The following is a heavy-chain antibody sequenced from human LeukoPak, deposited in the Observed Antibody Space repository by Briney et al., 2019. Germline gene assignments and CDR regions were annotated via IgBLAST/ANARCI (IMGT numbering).Heavy chain of an antibody. V-gene: IGHV3-11*06. CDR3: AKDSPGLTH. Sequence: GGSLRHSCAASGLTFSDYYMSWIRQAPGKGLDWVSYISGTSSYTNYADSVKGRFTTSRDNAKNSMYLQMNSLRAEDTAVYYCAKDSPGLTHWGQGTLVTVSS. J-gene: IGHJ4*02. CDR2: ISGTSSYT. CDR1: GLTFSDYY. D-gene: IGHD3-10*01.